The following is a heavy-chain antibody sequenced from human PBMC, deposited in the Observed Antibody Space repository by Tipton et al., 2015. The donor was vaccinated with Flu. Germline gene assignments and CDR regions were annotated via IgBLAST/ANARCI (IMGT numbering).Heavy chain of an antibody. V-gene: IGHV4-39*07. CDR2: VFHSGLT. J-gene: IGHJ5*02. Sequence: TLSLTCTVSGGSINSTTYYWGWVRQPPGKGLEWIATVFHSGLTYYNPALKSRVSISIDTSKNQFSLRMNSVTAVDAAVYYCPRDFHPTSNWFDPWGQGTLVTVSS. CDR1: GGSINSTTYY. CDR3: PRDFHPTSNWFDP.